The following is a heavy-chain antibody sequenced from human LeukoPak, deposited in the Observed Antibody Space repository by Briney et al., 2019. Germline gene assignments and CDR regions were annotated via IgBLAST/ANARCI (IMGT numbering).Heavy chain of an antibody. J-gene: IGHJ6*03. CDR1: GFTFSSYW. D-gene: IGHD2-2*01. CDR2: IKQDGSEK. V-gene: IGHV3-7*01. Sequence: GGSLRLSCAASGFTFSSYWMSWVRQAPGKGLEWVANIKQDGSEKYYVDSVKGRFTISRDNAKNSLYLQMNSLRAEDTAVYYCAREGYCSSTSCRSASYYMDVWGKGTTVTVSS. CDR3: AREGYCSSTSCRSASYYMDV.